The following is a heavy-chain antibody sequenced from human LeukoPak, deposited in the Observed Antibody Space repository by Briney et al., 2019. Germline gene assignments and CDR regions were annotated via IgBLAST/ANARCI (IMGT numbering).Heavy chain of an antibody. CDR2: ISSSSSYI. J-gene: IGHJ4*02. V-gene: IGHV3-21*01. CDR3: ARDPNSGFDY. Sequence: PGGSLRLSCAASGFTFISYTMNWVHQAPGKGLEWVSSISSSSSYIYYGDSVKGRFTISRDNAKNSLYLQMNSLRAEDTAVYYCARDPNSGFDYWGQGTLVTVSS. D-gene: IGHD4-23*01. CDR1: GFTFISYT.